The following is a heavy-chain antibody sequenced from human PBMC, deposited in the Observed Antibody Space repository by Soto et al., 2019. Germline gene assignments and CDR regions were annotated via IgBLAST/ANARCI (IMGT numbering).Heavy chain of an antibody. CDR3: ASSATGLYGDYN. J-gene: IGHJ4*02. Sequence: EVQLVESGGGLVQPGGSLKLSCAASGFTFTNYWIHWVRQAPGKGLVWVSRINSDGSNRNYADFVKGRFTISRDNAKTTVYLQMNSLRAEDTAVYFCASSATGLYGDYNWGQGALVTVSS. CDR2: INSDGSNR. D-gene: IGHD4-17*01. CDR1: GFTFTNYW. V-gene: IGHV3-74*01.